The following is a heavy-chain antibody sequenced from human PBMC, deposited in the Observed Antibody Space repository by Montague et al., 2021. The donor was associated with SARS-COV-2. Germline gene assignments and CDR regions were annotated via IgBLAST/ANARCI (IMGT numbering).Heavy chain of an antibody. V-gene: IGHV3-23*03. D-gene: IGHD3-3*01. CDR3: AKDLSGYDFWSGPTTHYYYYGMDV. J-gene: IGHJ6*02. CDR2: NYSGGSST. Sequence: SLRLSCAASGFTFSSHAMSWVRQAPGKGLEWVSVNYSGGSSTYYADSXXGRFTISRDNSKNTLYLQMNSLRAEDTAVYYCAKDLSGYDFWSGPTTHYYYYGMDVWGQGTTVTVSS. CDR1: GFTFSSHA.